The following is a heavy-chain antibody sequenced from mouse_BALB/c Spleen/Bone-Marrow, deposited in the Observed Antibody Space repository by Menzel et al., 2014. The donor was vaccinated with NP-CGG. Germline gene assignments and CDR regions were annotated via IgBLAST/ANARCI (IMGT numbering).Heavy chain of an antibody. J-gene: IGHJ3*01. CDR3: ARNGNYPAWFAY. V-gene: IGHV1-9*01. Sequence: VQLVESGAELMKPGASVKISCKATGYTFSSYWIEWVKQRPGHGLEWIGEILPGSGSTNYNEKFKGKATFTADTSSDTAYMQLSTLPSEDSAVYYCARNGNYPAWFAYWGQGTLVTVSA. CDR2: ILPGSGST. D-gene: IGHD2-1*01. CDR1: GYTFSSYW.